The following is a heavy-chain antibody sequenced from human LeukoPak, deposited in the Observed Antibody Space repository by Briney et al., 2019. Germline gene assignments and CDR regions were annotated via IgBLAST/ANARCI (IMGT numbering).Heavy chain of an antibody. D-gene: IGHD1-1*01. CDR3: ANSYAPSLYFTNWYPAY. J-gene: IGHJ4*02. CDR1: GFTFSSYA. Sequence: GGSLRLSRAASGFTFSSYAMSWVRQAPGKGLEWVSVLSDSGASTYYADSVKGRFTISRDNSKNTLYLQMNSLRADDTAVYYCANSYAPSLYFTNWYPAYWGQGALVTVSS. CDR2: LSDSGAST. V-gene: IGHV3-23*01.